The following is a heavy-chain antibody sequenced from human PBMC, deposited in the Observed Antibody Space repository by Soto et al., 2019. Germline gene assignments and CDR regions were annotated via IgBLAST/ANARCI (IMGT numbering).Heavy chain of an antibody. CDR3: ASDVTYYDFWSGYHAPY. J-gene: IGHJ4*02. CDR2: ISSGSSYI. V-gene: IGHV3-21*01. Sequence: GGSLRLSCAASGFTFSSYSMNWVRQAPGKGLEWVSSISSGSSYIYYADSVKGRFTISRDNAKNSLYLQMNSLRAEDTAVYYCASDVTYYDFWSGYHAPYWGQGTLVTVSS. D-gene: IGHD3-3*01. CDR1: GFTFSSYS.